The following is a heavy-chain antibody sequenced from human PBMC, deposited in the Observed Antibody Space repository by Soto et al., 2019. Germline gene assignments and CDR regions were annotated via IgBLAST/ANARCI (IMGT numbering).Heavy chain of an antibody. J-gene: IGHJ6*03. CDR1: GYTFTSYA. D-gene: IGHD2-2*01. CDR3: TREKECPYCSSTSCYRYFYYYYMGV. V-gene: IGHV1-3*01. Sequence: QVQLVQSGAEVKKPGASVKVSCKASGYTFTSYAMHWVRQAPGQRLEWMGWINAGNGNTKYSRKFQGRVTIIRDASASTAYMELSSLRSEDRAVYYCTREKECPYCSSTSCYRYFYYYYMGVWGKRTTVAVSS. CDR2: INAGNGNT.